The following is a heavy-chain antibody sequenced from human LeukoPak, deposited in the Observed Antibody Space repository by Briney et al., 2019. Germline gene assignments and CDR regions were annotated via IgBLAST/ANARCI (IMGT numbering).Heavy chain of an antibody. D-gene: IGHD3-9*01. CDR3: ARWDILTGYYQYYFDY. CDR1: GFTFSSYW. J-gene: IGHJ4*02. Sequence: GGSLRLSCAASGFTFSSYWISWVRQAPGKGLEWVANIKQDGSEKYYVDSVKGRFTISRDNAKNSLYLQMNSLRAEDTAVYYCARWDILTGYYQYYFDYWGQGTLVTVSS. CDR2: IKQDGSEK. V-gene: IGHV3-7*01.